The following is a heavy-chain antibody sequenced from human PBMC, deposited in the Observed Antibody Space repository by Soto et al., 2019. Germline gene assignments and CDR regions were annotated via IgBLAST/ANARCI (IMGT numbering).Heavy chain of an antibody. CDR3: ARDAKHSSATNWFDP. Sequence: PGGSLRLSCAASGFTFSSYAMSWVRQAPGKGLEWVSYISSSGSTIYYADSVKGRFTISRDNAKNSLYLQMNSLRAEDTAVYYCARDAKHSSATNWFDPWGQGTLVTVSS. CDR2: ISSSGSTI. V-gene: IGHV3-48*04. CDR1: GFTFSSYA. D-gene: IGHD5-12*01. J-gene: IGHJ5*02.